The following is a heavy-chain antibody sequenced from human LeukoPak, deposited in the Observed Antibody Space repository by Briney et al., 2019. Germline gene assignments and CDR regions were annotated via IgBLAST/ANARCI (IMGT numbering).Heavy chain of an antibody. CDR3: ARDRGSGSTGAFDI. CDR1: GFTFSSYS. Sequence: GGSLRLSCAASGFTFSSYSTNWVRQAPGKGLGWVSSISSSSSYIYYADSVKGRFTISRDNAKNSLYLQMNSLRAEDTAVYYCARDRGSGSTGAFDIWGQGTMVTVSS. CDR2: ISSSSSYI. D-gene: IGHD1-26*01. V-gene: IGHV3-21*01. J-gene: IGHJ3*02.